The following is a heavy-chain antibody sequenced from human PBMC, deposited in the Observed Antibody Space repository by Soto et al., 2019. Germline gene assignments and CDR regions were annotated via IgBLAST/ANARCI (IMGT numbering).Heavy chain of an antibody. V-gene: IGHV4-34*01. CDR2: INHSGST. CDR3: ARVGVNYDFWSGLGYYYYGMDV. Sequence: SETLSPTCAVYGGSFSGYYWSWIRQPPGKGLEWIGEINHSGSTNYNPSPKSRVTISVDTSKNQFSLKLSSVTAADTAVYYCARVGVNYDFWSGLGYYYYGMDVWGQGTTVTVSS. CDR1: GGSFSGYY. J-gene: IGHJ6*02. D-gene: IGHD3-3*01.